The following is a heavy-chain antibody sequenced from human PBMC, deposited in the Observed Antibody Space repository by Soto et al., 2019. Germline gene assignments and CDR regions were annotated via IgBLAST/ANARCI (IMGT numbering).Heavy chain of an antibody. CDR2: ISAYNSHT. D-gene: IGHD6-13*01. CDR3: ARDGSSCDYYYYCMDV. Sequence: QVQLVQSGAEVKKPGASVKVSCNASGYPFTSYGIRWVRQAPGQGRDWMGWISAYNSHTNYAQKLQGRVTMTTDTSKTTANMELMSLRSDGTAVYDCARDGSSCDYYYYCMDVWGQGTTVTVSS. CDR1: GYPFTSYG. V-gene: IGHV1-18*01. J-gene: IGHJ6*02.